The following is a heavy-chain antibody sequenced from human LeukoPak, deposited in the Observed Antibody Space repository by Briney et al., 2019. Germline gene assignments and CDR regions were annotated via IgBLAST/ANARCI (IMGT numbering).Heavy chain of an antibody. CDR3: ARDYFPPTYYYGSGSPRAFDI. D-gene: IGHD3-10*01. V-gene: IGHV4-59*01. CDR1: GGPISSYY. Sequence: SETLSLTCTVSGGPISSYYWSWIRQPPGKGLEWIGYIYYSGSTNYNPSLKSRVTISVDTSKNQFSLKLSSVTAADTAVYYCARDYFPPTYYYGSGSPRAFDIWGQGTMVTVSS. J-gene: IGHJ3*02. CDR2: IYYSGST.